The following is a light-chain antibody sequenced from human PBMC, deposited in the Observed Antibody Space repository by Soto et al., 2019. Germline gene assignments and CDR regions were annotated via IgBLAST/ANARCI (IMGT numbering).Light chain of an antibody. CDR2: RDS. V-gene: IGKV3-15*01. CDR1: QSVNSN. CDR3: QQHNQWPPYT. Sequence: EIVMTQSPATLSVSPGERATLSCRASQSVNSNLAWYPQKPGHAPRLLIYRDSTRSTGLPARLSGSGSATEFILTIRSLQSEDFGVYYCQQHNQWPPYTFGQGTKLEIK. J-gene: IGKJ2*01.